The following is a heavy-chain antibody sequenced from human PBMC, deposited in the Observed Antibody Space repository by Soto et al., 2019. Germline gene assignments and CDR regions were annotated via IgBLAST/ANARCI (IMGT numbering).Heavy chain of an antibody. Sequence: ASVKVSCKASVYTYNTYNIYWVRQAPGQGLEWMGVINPSIGSTNYAQKFQGRVIMTRDTSTSTVYMELSTLRSDDTAVYYCARLYSGSRLDYWGQGTLVTVSS. CDR3: ARLYSGSRLDY. D-gene: IGHD1-26*01. CDR1: VYTYNTYN. V-gene: IGHV1-46*02. CDR2: INPSIGST. J-gene: IGHJ4*02.